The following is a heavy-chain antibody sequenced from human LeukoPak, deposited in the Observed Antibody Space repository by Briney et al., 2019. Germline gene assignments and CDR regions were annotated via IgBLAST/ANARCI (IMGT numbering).Heavy chain of an antibody. Sequence: SETLSLTCTVSGNSFGDYYWSWIRQPAGKGLEWIGRIYTSGSTTYNPSLKSRVTMSVDTSKSQFSLNLMSVTAVDTAVYYCARLKYYYDSSGYRAEYFQHWGQGTLVTVSS. D-gene: IGHD3-22*01. CDR2: IYTSGST. V-gene: IGHV4-4*07. CDR1: GNSFGDYY. CDR3: ARLKYYYDSSGYRAEYFQH. J-gene: IGHJ1*01.